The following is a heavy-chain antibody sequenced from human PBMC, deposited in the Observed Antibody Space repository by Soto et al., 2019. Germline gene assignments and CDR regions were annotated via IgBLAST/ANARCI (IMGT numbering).Heavy chain of an antibody. CDR1: GFTFSSYA. J-gene: IGHJ6*02. V-gene: IGHV3-30-3*01. CDR3: AGWGDYCSGGSCYGGSYYYYYGMDV. D-gene: IGHD2-15*01. Sequence: QVQLVESGGGVVQPGRSLRLSCAASGFTFSSYAMHWVRQAPGKGLEWVAVISYDGTNKYYADSVKGRFTISRDNSKNPLYLQMNSLRAEDTAVYCCAGWGDYCSGGSCYGGSYYYYYGMDVWGQGTTVTVS. CDR2: ISYDGTNK.